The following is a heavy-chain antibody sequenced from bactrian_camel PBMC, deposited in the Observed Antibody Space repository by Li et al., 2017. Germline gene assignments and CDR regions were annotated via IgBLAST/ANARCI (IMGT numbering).Heavy chain of an antibody. CDR1: GYVAGTNR. CDR2: LSSSGDTM. D-gene: IGHD1*01. CDR3: ATGRGDYVCATQSLHTLQESYHY. J-gene: IGHJ4*01. Sequence: HVQLVESGGGSVQAGESLRLSCAASGYVAGTNRMGWFRQAPGKEREGVATLSSSGDTMYTEESVKGRFTVSRDNAKNTVWLQMNSLKPEDTAMYYCATGRGDYVCATQSLHTLQESYHYWGQGTQVTVS. V-gene: IGHV3-3*01.